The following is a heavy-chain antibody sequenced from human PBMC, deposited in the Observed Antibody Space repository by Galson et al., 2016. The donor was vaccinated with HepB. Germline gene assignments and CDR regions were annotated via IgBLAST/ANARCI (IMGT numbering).Heavy chain of an antibody. D-gene: IGHD3-10*01. CDR1: GYTFTNYA. J-gene: IGHJ4*02. CDR2: INTSNGNT. V-gene: IGHV1-3*04. CDR3: TRNAGGYNFGD. Sequence: SVKVSCKASGYTFTNYAIHWVRQAPGQRLEWMGWINTSNGNTKYSQKLQGRVTITRDTSAKIVYMKLSSLISEDTAVFYCTRNAGGYNFGDWGQGTLVTVSS.